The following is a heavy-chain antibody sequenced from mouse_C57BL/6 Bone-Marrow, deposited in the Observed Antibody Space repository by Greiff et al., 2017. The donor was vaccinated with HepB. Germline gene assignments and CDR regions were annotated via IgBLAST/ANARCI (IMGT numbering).Heavy chain of an antibody. CDR2: LSNLAYSI. J-gene: IGHJ1*03. V-gene: IGHV5-15*04. CDR1: GFTFSDYG. CDR3: ARRGSDRYFDV. Sequence: DVMLVESGGGLVQPGGSLKLSCAASGFTFSDYGMAWVRQAPRKGPEWVAFLSNLAYSIYYADTVTGRFTISRENAKNTLYLEMSSLRSEEKAMYYCARRGSDRYFDVWGTGTTVTVSS.